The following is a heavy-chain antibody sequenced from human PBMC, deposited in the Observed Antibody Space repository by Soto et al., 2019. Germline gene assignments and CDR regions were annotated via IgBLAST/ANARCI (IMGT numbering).Heavy chain of an antibody. J-gene: IGHJ4*02. D-gene: IGHD3-16*01. CDR3: ARDGDVNTGFGKDY. V-gene: IGHV3-33*01. CDR2: IWHDGGNK. Sequence: QVQLVESGGGVVQPGRSLRLSCAASGFTFSSYGMHWVRQAPGKGLEWVAFIWHDGGNKFYAESVKGRFTNSRDNSKKTLYLQMTSLSAEDTAMYYCARDGDVNTGFGKDYWGQGTLVTVSS. CDR1: GFTFSSYG.